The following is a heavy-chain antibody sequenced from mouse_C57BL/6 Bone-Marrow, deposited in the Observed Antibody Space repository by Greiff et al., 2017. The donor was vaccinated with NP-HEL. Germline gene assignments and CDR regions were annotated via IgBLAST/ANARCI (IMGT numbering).Heavy chain of an antibody. CDR2: ISIGSSTI. J-gene: IGHJ4*01. CDR1: GFTFSDYG. V-gene: IGHV5-17*01. CDR3: ARRSYYYAMDY. D-gene: IGHD2-12*01. Sequence: EVKVVESGGGLVKPGGSLKLSCAASGFTFSDYGMHWVRQAPEKGLEWVAYISIGSSTIYYADTVKGRFTISRDKTKNTLFLQMTRLRSEDTAMYYCARRSYYYAMDYWDQGTSVTVTS.